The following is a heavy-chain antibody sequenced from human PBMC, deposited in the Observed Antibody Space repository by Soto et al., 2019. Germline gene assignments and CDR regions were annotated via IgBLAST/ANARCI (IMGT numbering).Heavy chain of an antibody. V-gene: IGHV4-59*01. Sequence: ETLSLTCTVSGGSISSYYWSWIRQPPGKGLEWIGYIYYSGSTNYNPSLKSRVTISVDTSKNQFSLKLSSVTAADTAVYYCARGSFYSGYDHYDYWGQGTLVTVSS. J-gene: IGHJ4*02. CDR2: IYYSGST. CDR3: ARGSFYSGYDHYDY. D-gene: IGHD5-12*01. CDR1: GGSISSYY.